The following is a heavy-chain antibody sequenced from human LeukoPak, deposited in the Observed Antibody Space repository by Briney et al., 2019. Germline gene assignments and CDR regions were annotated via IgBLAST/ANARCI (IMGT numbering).Heavy chain of an antibody. CDR3: ARELLAAAGNPIAPGRIPHWFDP. V-gene: IGHV4-39*01. Sequence: AGGSLRLSCAASGFTFSSYSMNWVRQAPGKGLEWIGSIYYSGSTYYNPSLKSRVTISVDTSKNQFSLKLSSVTAADTAVYYCARELLAAAGNPIAPGRIPHWFDPWGQGTLVTVSS. CDR2: IYYSGST. CDR1: GFTFSSYSMN. J-gene: IGHJ5*02. D-gene: IGHD6-13*01.